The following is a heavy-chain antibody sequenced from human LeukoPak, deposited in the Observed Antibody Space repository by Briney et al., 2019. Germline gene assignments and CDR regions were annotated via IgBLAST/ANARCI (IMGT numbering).Heavy chain of an antibody. D-gene: IGHD6-19*01. CDR3: ARGAGAYNYYAMDV. V-gene: IGHV3-66*01. J-gene: IGHJ6*02. CDR1: GFTFSSYA. CDR2: IYIGGNT. Sequence: GGSLRLSCAASGFTFSSYAMSWVRQAPGRGLEWISGIYIGGNTASADFVKGRFTISRDSSMNTLYLQMDSLRPEDTALYYCARGAGAYNYYAMDVWGQGTTVTVSS.